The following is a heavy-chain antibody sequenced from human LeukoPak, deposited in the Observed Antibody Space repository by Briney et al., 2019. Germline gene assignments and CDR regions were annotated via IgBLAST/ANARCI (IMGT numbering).Heavy chain of an antibody. CDR2: IKRDGSDK. J-gene: IGHJ4*02. V-gene: IGHV3-7*01. D-gene: IGHD6-19*01. CDR1: GFTFSSYW. Sequence: GGSLRLSCAASGFTFSSYWMSWVRQAPGKGLEWVANIKRDGSDKYYVGSVEGRFTISRDNAKNSLYLQMSSLRAEDTAIYYCAKDGSSGWYRGYFDYWGQGTLVTVSS. CDR3: AKDGSSGWYRGYFDY.